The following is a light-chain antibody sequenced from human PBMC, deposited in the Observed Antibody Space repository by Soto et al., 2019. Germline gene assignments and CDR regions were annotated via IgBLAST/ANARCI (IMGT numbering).Light chain of an antibody. CDR2: DAS. V-gene: IGLV2-11*01. Sequence: QSVLTQPRSVSGSPGQSVTISCTGTTGDVGAYNFVSWYQLHPGKAPKLMIYDASKRPSGVPDRFSASKSGNTASLTISGLQAEDEADYYCSSYTSSSTLVFGGGTKVTVL. CDR3: SSYTSSSTLV. J-gene: IGLJ3*02. CDR1: TGDVGAYNF.